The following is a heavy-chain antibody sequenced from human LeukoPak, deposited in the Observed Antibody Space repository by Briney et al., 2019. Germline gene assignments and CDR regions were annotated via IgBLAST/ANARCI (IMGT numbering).Heavy chain of an antibody. Sequence: SETLSLTCTVSGGSISSYYWSWIRQPPGKGLEWIGYIYYSGSTNYNPSLKSRVTISVDTSKNQFSLKLSSVTAADTAVYYCARSAVGTVTSFDYWGQGTLVTVSS. CDR3: ARSAVGTVTSFDY. J-gene: IGHJ4*02. D-gene: IGHD4-17*01. CDR2: IYYSGST. V-gene: IGHV4-59*08. CDR1: GGSISSYY.